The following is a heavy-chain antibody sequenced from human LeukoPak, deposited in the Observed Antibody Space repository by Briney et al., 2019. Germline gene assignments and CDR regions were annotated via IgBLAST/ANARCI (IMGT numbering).Heavy chain of an antibody. CDR1: GFTFSSYA. D-gene: IGHD6-13*01. Sequence: GWSLRLSCAASGFTFSSYAMHWVRQAPGKGLEGVAVISYDGSNKYYADSVKGRFTISRDNSKNTLYLQMNSLRAEDTAVYYCARELYSSPPLIYYYGMDVWGQGTTVTVSS. CDR3: ARELYSSPPLIYYYGMDV. V-gene: IGHV3-30-3*01. CDR2: ISYDGSNK. J-gene: IGHJ6*02.